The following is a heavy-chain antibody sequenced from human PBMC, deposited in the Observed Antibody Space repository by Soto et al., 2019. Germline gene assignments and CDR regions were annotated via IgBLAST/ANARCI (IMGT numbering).Heavy chain of an antibody. Sequence: PGGSLRLSCAASGFTFSSYAMHWVRQAPGKGLEWVAVISYDGSNKYYADSVKGRFTISRDNSKNTLYLQMNSLRAEDTAVYYCARGFRSGLYNWNDPRSFDPSYYYYGMDVWGQGTTVTVSS. V-gene: IGHV3-30-3*01. D-gene: IGHD1-1*01. CDR1: GFTFSSYA. J-gene: IGHJ6*02. CDR3: ARGFRSGLYNWNDPRSFDPSYYYYGMDV. CDR2: ISYDGSNK.